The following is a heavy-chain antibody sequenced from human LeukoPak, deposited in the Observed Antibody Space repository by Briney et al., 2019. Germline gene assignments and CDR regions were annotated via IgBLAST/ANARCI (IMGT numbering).Heavy chain of an antibody. D-gene: IGHD3-9*01. V-gene: IGHV4-4*07. CDR2: IYTSGST. CDR1: GGSISSYY. CDR3: ARGGVDWTFDY. Sequence: SETLSLTCSVTGGSISSYYWSWIRKPAGKGLEWIGHIYTSGSTNYNPSLKSRVTMSVDTSKNQFSLKLSSVTAADTAVYYCARGGVDWTFDYWGQGTLVTVSS. J-gene: IGHJ4*02.